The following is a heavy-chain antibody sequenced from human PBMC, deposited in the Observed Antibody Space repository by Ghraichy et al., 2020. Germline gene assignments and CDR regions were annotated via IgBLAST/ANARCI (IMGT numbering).Heavy chain of an antibody. CDR1: GFTFDDYA. J-gene: IGHJ4*02. CDR2: ISWNSGSI. Sequence: GGSLRLSCAASGFTFDDYAMHWVRQAPGKGLEWVSGISWNSGSIGYADSVKGRFTISRDNAKNSLYLQMNSLRAEDTALYYCAKDGLPHCSSTSCYTAFDYWGQGTLVTVSS. V-gene: IGHV3-9*01. D-gene: IGHD2-2*02. CDR3: AKDGLPHCSSTSCYTAFDY.